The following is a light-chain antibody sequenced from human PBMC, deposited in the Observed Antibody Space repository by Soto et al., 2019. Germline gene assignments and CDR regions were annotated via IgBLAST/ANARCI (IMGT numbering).Light chain of an antibody. V-gene: IGKV3-20*01. CDR3: QQYGSSPQT. J-gene: IGKJ5*01. Sequence: EIVLTQSPGTLSLSPGERATLSCRASQSVSNNYLAWYQQKPGQAPRLLFYDASTRATGIPARFSGSGSGTDFTLTISRLEPEDFAVYYCQQYGSSPQTFGQGTRLEIK. CDR1: QSVSNNY. CDR2: DAS.